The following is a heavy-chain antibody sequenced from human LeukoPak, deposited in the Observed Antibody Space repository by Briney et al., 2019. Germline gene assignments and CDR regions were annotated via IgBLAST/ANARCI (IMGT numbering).Heavy chain of an antibody. J-gene: IGHJ5*02. CDR2: IIPILGIA. CDR1: GGTFSSYA. V-gene: IGHV1-69*04. Sequence: GASVKVSCKASGGTFSSYAISRVRQAPGQGLEWMGRIIPILGIAHYAQKFQGRVTITADKSTSTAYMELSSLRSDDTAVYYCARDPHCSSTSCYARNNWFDPSGEGTLVTVSS. D-gene: IGHD2-2*01. CDR3: ARDPHCSSTSCYARNNWFDP.